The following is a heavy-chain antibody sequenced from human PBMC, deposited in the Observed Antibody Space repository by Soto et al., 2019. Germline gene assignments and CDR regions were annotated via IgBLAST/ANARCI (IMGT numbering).Heavy chain of an antibody. J-gene: IGHJ4*02. CDR2: IYYSGST. Sequence: PSETLSLTCTVSGGSISSYYWSWIRQPPGKGLEWIGYIYYSGSTNYNPSLKSRVTISVDTSKNQFSLKLSSVTAADTAVYYCARVFKGDYAIDYWGQGTLVTVSS. CDR3: ARVFKGDYAIDY. D-gene: IGHD4-17*01. CDR1: GGSISSYY. V-gene: IGHV4-59*01.